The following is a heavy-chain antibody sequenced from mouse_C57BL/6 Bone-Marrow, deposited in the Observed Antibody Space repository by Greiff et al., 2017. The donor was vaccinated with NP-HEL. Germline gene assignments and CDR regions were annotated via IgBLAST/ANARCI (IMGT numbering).Heavy chain of an antibody. CDR1: GYTFTSYW. J-gene: IGHJ3*01. CDR3: ARKGWFAY. CDR2: IDPSDSYT. Sequence: VKLQQPGAELVRPGTSVKLSCKASGYTFTSYWMHWVKQRPGQGLEWIGVIDPSDSYTNYNQKFKGKATLTVDTSSSTAYMQLSSLTSEDSAVYYCARKGWFAYWGQGTLVTVSA. V-gene: IGHV1-59*01.